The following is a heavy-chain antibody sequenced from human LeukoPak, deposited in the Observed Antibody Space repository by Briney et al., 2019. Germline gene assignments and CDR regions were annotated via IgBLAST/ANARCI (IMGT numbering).Heavy chain of an antibody. CDR2: IYYSGST. V-gene: IGHV4-59*01. D-gene: IGHD3-22*01. J-gene: IGHJ5*02. Sequence: SETLSLTCTVSGVSISSYYWSWIRQPPGKGLEWTGYIYYSGSTNYNPSLKSRVTISVDTSKNQFSLKLSSVTAADTAVYYCARDRYYYDSSGYPQLYNWFDPWGQGTLVTVSS. CDR3: ARDRYYYDSSGYPQLYNWFDP. CDR1: GVSISSYY.